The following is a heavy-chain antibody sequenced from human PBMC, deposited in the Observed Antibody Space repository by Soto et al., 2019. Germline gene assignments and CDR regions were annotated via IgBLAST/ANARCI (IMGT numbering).Heavy chain of an antibody. J-gene: IGHJ6*02. Sequence: PGGSLRLSCAASGFTFSSYSMNWVRQAPGKGLEWVSYISSSSTIYYADSVKGRFTISRDNAKNSLYLQMNSLRDEDTAVYYCARVKFDYYYYYGMDVWGQGTTVTVSS. D-gene: IGHD3-16*01. CDR2: ISSSSTI. CDR1: GFTFSSYS. V-gene: IGHV3-48*02. CDR3: ARVKFDYYYYYGMDV.